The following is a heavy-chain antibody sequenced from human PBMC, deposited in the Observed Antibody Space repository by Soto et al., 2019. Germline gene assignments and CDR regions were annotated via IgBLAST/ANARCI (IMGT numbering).Heavy chain of an antibody. CDR3: AVDSCFNYCSYGMDV. CDR1: GYTFNSYD. D-gene: IGHD5-12*01. Sequence: ASVKVSCQASGYTFNSYDINWVRQATGQGLEWMGWMNPNSGNTGYAQKFQGRVTMTRNTSISTAYMELSSLRSEDTAVYYCAVDSCFNYCSYGMDVWGQGTTVTVSS. J-gene: IGHJ6*02. CDR2: MNPNSGNT. V-gene: IGHV1-8*01.